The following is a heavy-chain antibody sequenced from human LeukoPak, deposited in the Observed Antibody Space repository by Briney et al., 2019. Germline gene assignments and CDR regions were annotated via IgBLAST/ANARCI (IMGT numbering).Heavy chain of an antibody. CDR3: ATPIAAAGQYYYYYFYMDV. V-gene: IGHV3-23*01. CDR1: GFTFTIDS. CDR2: IGVGGGST. Sequence: GRSHRLARPASGFTFTIDSMSWVRQAPGNGMECVSLIGVGGGSTCYADSVEGQYTISRNNTKNTLYLQKNSLKAEDTAVYYCATPIAAAGQYYYYYFYMDVWGKGTTVTVSS. J-gene: IGHJ6*03. D-gene: IGHD6-13*01.